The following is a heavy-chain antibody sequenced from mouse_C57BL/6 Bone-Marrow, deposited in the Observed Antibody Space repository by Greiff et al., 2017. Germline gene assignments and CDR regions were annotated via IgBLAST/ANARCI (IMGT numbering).Heavy chain of an antibody. D-gene: IGHD2-4*01. CDR1: GFTFSDYY. CDR3: ARHADGNDYGFAY. Sequence: DVMLVESGGGLVQPGGSLKLSCAASGFTFSDYYMYWVRQTPEKRLEWVAYISNGGGSTYYPDTVKGRFTISRDNAKNTLYLQMGRLKSEDTAMYYCARHADGNDYGFAYWGQGTLVTVSA. V-gene: IGHV5-12*01. CDR2: ISNGGGST. J-gene: IGHJ3*01.